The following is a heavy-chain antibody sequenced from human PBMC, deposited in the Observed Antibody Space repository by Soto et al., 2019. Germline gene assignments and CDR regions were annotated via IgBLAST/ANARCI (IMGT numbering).Heavy chain of an antibody. J-gene: IGHJ1*01. CDR3: ARDGGSSSSWASPPH. D-gene: IGHD6-13*01. Sequence: QVQLVQSGAEGKKPGSSVKVSCKASGGTFSSYTISWVRQAPGQGLEWMGRIIPILGIANYAQKFQGRVTITADKSTSTAYMELSSLRSEDTAVYYCARDGGSSSSWASPPHWGQGTLVTVSS. CDR2: IIPILGIA. CDR1: GGTFSSYT. V-gene: IGHV1-69*08.